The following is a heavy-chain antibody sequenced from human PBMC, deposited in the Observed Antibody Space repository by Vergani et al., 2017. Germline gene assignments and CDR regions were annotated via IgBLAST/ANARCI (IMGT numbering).Heavy chain of an antibody. Sequence: QVQLVESGGGLVKPGGSLRLSCAASGFTFSDYYMSWIRQAPGKGLEWVSYISSSGSTIYYADSVKGRFTISRDNAKSSLYLQMNSLRAEDTAVYYWARDLGSTTVVAGTDYYYDYYMDVWGKGTTVTVSS. V-gene: IGHV3-11*01. CDR3: ARDLGSTTVVAGTDYYYDYYMDV. CDR1: GFTFSDYY. J-gene: IGHJ6*03. CDR2: ISSSGSTI. D-gene: IGHD2-15*01.